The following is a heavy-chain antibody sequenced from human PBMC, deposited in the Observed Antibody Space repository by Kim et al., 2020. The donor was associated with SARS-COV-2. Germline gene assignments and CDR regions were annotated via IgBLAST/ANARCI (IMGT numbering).Heavy chain of an antibody. D-gene: IGHD1-26*01. CDR3: ARGSKIPFGIYSGSYQAPFDY. CDR2: INWNGGST. J-gene: IGHJ4*02. V-gene: IGHV3-20*01. Sequence: GGSLRLSCAASGFTFDDYAMSWVRQAPGKGLEWVSGINWNGGSTGYADSVKGRFTISRDNAKNSLYLQMNSLRAEDTALYHCARGSKIPFGIYSGSYQAPFDYWGQGTLVTVSS. CDR1: GFTFDDYA.